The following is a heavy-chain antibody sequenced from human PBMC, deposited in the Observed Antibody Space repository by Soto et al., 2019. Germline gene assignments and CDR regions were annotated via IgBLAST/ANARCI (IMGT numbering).Heavy chain of an antibody. D-gene: IGHD3-10*01. CDR2: INHSGST. Sequence: QVQLQQWGAGLLKPSETLSLTCAVYGGSFSDYYWTWIRQPPGMGLEWIGEINHSGSTNYNPSLKSRVTISVDTSKNQFSLKLSSVTAADTAVYYCARGGAGVTENWFDPWGQGTLVTVSS. V-gene: IGHV4-34*02. J-gene: IGHJ5*02. CDR1: GGSFSDYY. CDR3: ARGGAGVTENWFDP.